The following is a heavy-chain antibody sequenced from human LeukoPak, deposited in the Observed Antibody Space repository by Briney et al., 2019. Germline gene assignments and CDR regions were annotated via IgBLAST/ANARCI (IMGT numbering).Heavy chain of an antibody. CDR2: ISYDGSNK. CDR1: GFTFSSYA. Sequence: TGGSLRLSCAASGFTFSSYAMHWVRQAPGKGLEWVAVISYDGSNKYYADSVKGRFTISRDNSKNTLYLQMNSLRAEDTAVYYCARGRRSPLVGATTGHNWFDPRGQGTLVTVSS. V-gene: IGHV3-30-3*01. J-gene: IGHJ5*02. CDR3: ARGRRSPLVGATTGHNWFDP. D-gene: IGHD1-26*01.